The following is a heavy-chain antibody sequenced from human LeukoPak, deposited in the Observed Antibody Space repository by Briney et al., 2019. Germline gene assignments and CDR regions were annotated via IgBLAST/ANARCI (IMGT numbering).Heavy chain of an antibody. V-gene: IGHV4-34*01. CDR1: GGSFSGYY. J-gene: IGHJ5*02. CDR2: INHRGTT. D-gene: IGHD5-12*01. CDR3: ARVDIVTTNWFDP. Sequence: SETLSLTCVVYGGSFSGYYWTWIRQPPGKGLEWIGEINHRGTTTYNPSLKSRVTISVDTPKNQFSLKLNSVTAADTAVYYCARVDIVTTNWFDPWGQGTLVIVSP.